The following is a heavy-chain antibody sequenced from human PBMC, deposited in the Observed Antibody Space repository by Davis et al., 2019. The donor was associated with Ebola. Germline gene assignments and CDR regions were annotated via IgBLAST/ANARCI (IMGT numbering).Heavy chain of an antibody. CDR3: ARHGLSGDNDY. CDR2: INHSGST. J-gene: IGHJ4*02. V-gene: IGHV4-34*01. D-gene: IGHD4-17*01. CDR1: GGSFSGYY. Sequence: SETLSLTCAVYGGSFSGYYWSWIRQPPGKGLEWIGEINHSGSTNYNPSLKSRVTISVDTSKNQFSLKLSSVTAADTAVYYCARHGLSGDNDYWGQGTLVTVSS.